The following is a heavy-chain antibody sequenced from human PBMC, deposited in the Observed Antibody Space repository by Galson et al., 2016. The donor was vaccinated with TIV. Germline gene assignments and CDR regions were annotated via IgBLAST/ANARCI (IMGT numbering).Heavy chain of an antibody. CDR1: GFTFDDYA. CDR2: ISWDGGST. CDR3: AKDIGGGNYYYYYMDA. Sequence: SLRLSCAASGFTFDDYAMHWVRQAPGKGLEWVSLISWDGGSTFYADPVKGRFTISRDNSKNSLYLQMNSLRAEDTALYYCAKDIGGGNYYYYYMDAWGKVTTVTVSS. D-gene: IGHD2-15*01. J-gene: IGHJ6*03. V-gene: IGHV3-43D*04.